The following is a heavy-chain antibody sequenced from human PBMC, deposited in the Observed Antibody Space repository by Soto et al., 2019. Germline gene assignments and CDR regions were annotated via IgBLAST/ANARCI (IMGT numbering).Heavy chain of an antibody. CDR1: GFTVSSNY. CDR3: ARDRYSSGWSDY. J-gene: IGHJ4*02. Sequence: GSLRLSCEVSGFTVSSNYINWVHQAPGKGLEWVSLIDSGGNTYYADSVKGRFTISRDNSKNTLYLQMNSLRVDDTAVYYCARDRYSSGWSDYWGQGTLVTVSS. D-gene: IGHD6-25*01. V-gene: IGHV3-53*01. CDR2: IDSGGNT.